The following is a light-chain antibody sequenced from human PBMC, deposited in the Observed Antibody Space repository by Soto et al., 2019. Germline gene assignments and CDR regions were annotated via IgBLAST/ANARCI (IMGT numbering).Light chain of an antibody. Sequence: QSALTQPASVSGSPGQSVTISCTGTSSDVGNYNYVAWYQQFPGKTPKLIIYEVRNRPSGVSSRFSGSKSGNTASLTISGLQAEDEADYYCISYTGSDTSYVFGTGTKVTVL. CDR3: ISYTGSDTSYV. CDR2: EVR. V-gene: IGLV2-14*01. CDR1: SSDVGNYNY. J-gene: IGLJ1*01.